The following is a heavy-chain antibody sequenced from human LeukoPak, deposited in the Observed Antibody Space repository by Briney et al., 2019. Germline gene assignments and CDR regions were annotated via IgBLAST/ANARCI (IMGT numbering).Heavy chain of an antibody. CDR2: IIPILGIA. CDR1: GGIFSSYT. V-gene: IGHV1-69*04. Sequence: EAAVNVSCKASGGIFSSYTISWVRQAPGRGVEGMGRIIPILGIANYAQKFQGRVTITADKSTSTAYMELSSLRSEDTAVYYCAREPRSSGWVSYYFDYWGQGTLVTVSS. CDR3: AREPRSSGWVSYYFDY. J-gene: IGHJ4*02. D-gene: IGHD6-19*01.